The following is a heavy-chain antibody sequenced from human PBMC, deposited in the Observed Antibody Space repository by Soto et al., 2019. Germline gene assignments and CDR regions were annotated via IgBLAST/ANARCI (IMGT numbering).Heavy chain of an antibody. CDR2: MNPNSGDT. CDR1: GYTFTSHD. V-gene: IGHV1-8*01. J-gene: IGHJ6*02. CDR3: ARAFALGV. Sequence: QVQLVQSGAEVKKPGASVKVSCKASGYTFTSHDINWVRQATGQGLEWMGWMNPNSGDTGYAQKFQGRVNMTRNTSINTAYKELSSLRSDDTAVYYCARAFALGVLGQGTTVTVSS.